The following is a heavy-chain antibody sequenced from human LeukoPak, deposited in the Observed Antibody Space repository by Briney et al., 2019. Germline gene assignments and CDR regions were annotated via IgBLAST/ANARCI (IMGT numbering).Heavy chain of an antibody. CDR3: ARESENYGSGSYFLYYYGMDV. D-gene: IGHD3-10*01. Sequence: GGSLRLSCAASGFTFSSYAMSWVRQAPGKGLEWVSVIYSGGSTYYADSVKGRFTISRGNSKNTLYLQMNSLRAEDTAVYYCARESENYGSGSYFLYYYGMDVWGQGTTVTVSS. CDR1: GFTFSSYA. CDR2: IYSGGST. V-gene: IGHV3-66*01. J-gene: IGHJ6*02.